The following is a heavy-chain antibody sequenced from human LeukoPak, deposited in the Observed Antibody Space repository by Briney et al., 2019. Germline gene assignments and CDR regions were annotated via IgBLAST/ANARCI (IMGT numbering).Heavy chain of an antibody. D-gene: IGHD2-21*02. CDR1: GFTGSNNY. CDR2: IHSSGAT. Sequence: GGSLRLSCAASGFTGSNNYVSWVRQAPGMGLEWVSAIHSSGATCYADSVKGRFTISRDTSKNTLSLQMNSLRAEDTAVYYCAKESAYCGSDCRSLSDYWGQGTLVTVSS. V-gene: IGHV3-53*01. CDR3: AKESAYCGSDCRSLSDY. J-gene: IGHJ4*02.